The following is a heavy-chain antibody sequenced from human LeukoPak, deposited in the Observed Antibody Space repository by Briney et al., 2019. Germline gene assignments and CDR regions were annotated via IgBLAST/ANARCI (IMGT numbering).Heavy chain of an antibody. CDR3: ARYGSGSHN. CDR2: LSSSGSAF. D-gene: IGHD3-10*01. CDR1: GFTYRSYE. V-gene: IGHV3-48*03. Sequence: GGTLRLSCGDSGFTYRSYEMSWVRQPPGKGREWIAYLSSSGSAFSYADSVRERYTIARDDDKNSVYLEMNRLRADDTAVYYCARYGSGSHNWGQGTLVTVSS. J-gene: IGHJ4*02.